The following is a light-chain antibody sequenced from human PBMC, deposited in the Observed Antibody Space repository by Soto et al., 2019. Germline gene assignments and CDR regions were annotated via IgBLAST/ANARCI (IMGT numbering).Light chain of an antibody. CDR1: QRFSSTY. CDR2: GAS. J-gene: IGKJ5*01. V-gene: IGKV3-20*01. Sequence: EIVLTQSPGTLSLSPGERATLSCRASQRFSSTYLAWYQQKPGQAPRLLIYGASRRATGVPNRFSGSGSGTDFTLIISRLEPEDSAVYYCQQYGNSPPITVGQGTRLEIK. CDR3: QQYGNSPPIT.